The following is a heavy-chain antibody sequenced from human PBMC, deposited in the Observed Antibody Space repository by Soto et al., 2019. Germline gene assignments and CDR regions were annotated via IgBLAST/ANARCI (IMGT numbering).Heavy chain of an antibody. CDR2: VRGNGDPP. D-gene: IGHD5-12*01. CDR3: VKSRGGNNFDFFD. Sequence: GGSLRLSCSASGFTFSSYAMHWVRQAPGKRLEYVSGVRGNGDPPFYADSVKGRFTISRDNSKNTLYLQMSSLSADDTAVYYCVKSRGGNNFDFFDWGQGALVTV. V-gene: IGHV3-64D*06. J-gene: IGHJ4*02. CDR1: GFTFSSYA.